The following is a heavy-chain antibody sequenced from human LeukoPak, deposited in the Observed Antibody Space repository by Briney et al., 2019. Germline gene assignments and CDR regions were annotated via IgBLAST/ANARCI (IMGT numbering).Heavy chain of an antibody. CDR3: ARRNDFGI. CDR2: IYYSGST. CDR1: GGSISGDH. J-gene: IGHJ3*02. V-gene: IGHV4-59*08. Sequence: PSETLSLTCTVSGGSISGDHWNWIRQPPGKGLEWIGDIYYSGSTNYNPSLKSRVTISIDTSKNQFSLKLTSVTAADTAVYYCARRNDFGIWGHGTMVTVSS.